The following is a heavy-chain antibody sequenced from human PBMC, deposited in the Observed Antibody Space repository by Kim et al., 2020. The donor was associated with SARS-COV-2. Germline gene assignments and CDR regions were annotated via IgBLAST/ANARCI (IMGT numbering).Heavy chain of an antibody. D-gene: IGHD3-10*01. Sequence: GGSLRLSCAASGFTFSSYAMSWVRQAPGKGLEWVSAITGSGGSTHYADSVKGRFTISRDQSKNTLYLQMNSLRVEDTAIYYCGKDSGSYYNIGWFDPWGQGTLVTVSP. V-gene: IGHV3-23*01. J-gene: IGHJ5*02. CDR2: ITGSGGST. CDR3: GKDSGSYYNIGWFDP. CDR1: GFTFSSYA.